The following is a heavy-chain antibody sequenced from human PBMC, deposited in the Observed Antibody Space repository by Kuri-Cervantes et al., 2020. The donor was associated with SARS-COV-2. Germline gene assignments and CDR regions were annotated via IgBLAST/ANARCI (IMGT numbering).Heavy chain of an antibody. D-gene: IGHD5-18*01. CDR3: GRVSWIQLWHRYSDS. Sequence: SEILSPTCTVSGGSISSGRYYWSRIRQPPGKGRVWIGYTYYSGRTNYNPSLKSRVTISVDTSKNQFSLRLTSANAADTAVYYCGRVSWIQLWHRYSDSWGQGTLVTVSS. V-gene: IGHV4-61*01. J-gene: IGHJ4*02. CDR2: TYYSGRT. CDR1: GGSISSGRYY.